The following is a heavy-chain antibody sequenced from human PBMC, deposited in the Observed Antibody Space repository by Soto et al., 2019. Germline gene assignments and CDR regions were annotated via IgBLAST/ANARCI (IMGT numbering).Heavy chain of an antibody. CDR2: ISYDGSNK. D-gene: IGHD1-26*01. CDR3: AREGGDRELLRYYYYYGMDV. J-gene: IGHJ6*02. CDR1: GFTFSSYA. V-gene: IGHV3-30-3*01. Sequence: HPGGSLRLSCAASGFTFSSYAMHWVRQAPGKGLEWVAVISYDGSNKYYADSVKGRFTISRDNSKNTLYLQMNSLRAEDTAVYYCAREGGDRELLRYYYYYGMDVWGQGTTVTVSS.